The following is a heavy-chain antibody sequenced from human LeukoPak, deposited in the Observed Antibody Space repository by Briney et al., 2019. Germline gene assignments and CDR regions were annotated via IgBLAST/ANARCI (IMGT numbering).Heavy chain of an antibody. CDR1: GFTFSDYY. Sequence: GGSLRLSCAASGFTFSDYYMSWIRQAPGKGLEWVSYISSSGSTIYYADSVKGRFTISRDNAKNSLYLQMNSLRSDDTAVYYCARDRRYYDSSGYYPDYWGQGTLVTVSS. CDR3: ARDRRYYDSSGYYPDY. V-gene: IGHV3-11*01. D-gene: IGHD3-22*01. CDR2: ISSSGSTI. J-gene: IGHJ4*02.